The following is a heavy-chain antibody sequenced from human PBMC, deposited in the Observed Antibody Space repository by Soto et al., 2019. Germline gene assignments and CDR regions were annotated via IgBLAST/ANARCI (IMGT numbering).Heavy chain of an antibody. CDR2: MNPNSGNT. CDR1: GYTFTSYD. D-gene: IGHD3-3*01. V-gene: IGHV1-8*01. J-gene: IGHJ3*02. CDR3: VKFWSGYHDAFDI. Sequence: ASVKVSCKASGYTFTSYDINWVRQATGQGLEWMGWMNPNSGNTGYAQKFQGRVTMTRNTSISTAYMELSSLRSEDTAVYYCVKFWSGYHDAFDIWGQGKMVTVS.